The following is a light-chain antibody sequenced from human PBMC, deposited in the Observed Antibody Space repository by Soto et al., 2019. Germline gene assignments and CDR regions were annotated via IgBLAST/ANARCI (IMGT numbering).Light chain of an antibody. CDR2: GAS. CDR1: QSVSSSY. CDR3: QQHDSSPLT. J-gene: IGKJ4*01. V-gene: IGKV3-20*01. Sequence: EIVLTQSPGTLSLSPGERATLSCRASQSVSSSYLAWYQQKPGQAPRLLIYGASSRATGIPDRFSGSGSGTDFPLTISRLEPEDFAVYYCQQHDSSPLTFGGGTKVEIK.